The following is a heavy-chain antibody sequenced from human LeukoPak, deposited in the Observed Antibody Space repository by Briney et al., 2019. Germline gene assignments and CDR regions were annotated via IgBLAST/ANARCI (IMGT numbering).Heavy chain of an antibody. J-gene: IGHJ5*02. CDR1: GYRVSNYW. CDR3: ARQEYCSGGSCYTWFDP. V-gene: IGHV5-51*01. CDR2: IYPGDSDI. Sequence: GESLKISCKGSGYRVSNYWIGWVRHMPGKGLEWMGMIYPGDSDIRYSPSFQGQVTISADKSISTAYLQWSSLKASDTAMYYCARQEYCSGGSCYTWFDPWGQGTLVTVSS. D-gene: IGHD2-15*01.